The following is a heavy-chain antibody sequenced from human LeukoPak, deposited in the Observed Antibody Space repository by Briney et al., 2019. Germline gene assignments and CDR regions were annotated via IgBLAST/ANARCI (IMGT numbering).Heavy chain of an antibody. CDR3: AANYYGSGSRYYYYGMDA. V-gene: IGHV3-20*01. Sequence: PGGSLRLSCAASGFIFSSYGMHWVRQAPGKGLEWVSGISWNSGSTGYADSVKGRFTISRDNAKNSLYLQMNSLRAEDTALYHCAANYYGSGSRYYYYGMDAWGQGTTVTVSS. CDR1: GFIFSSYG. J-gene: IGHJ6*02. CDR2: ISWNSGST. D-gene: IGHD3-10*01.